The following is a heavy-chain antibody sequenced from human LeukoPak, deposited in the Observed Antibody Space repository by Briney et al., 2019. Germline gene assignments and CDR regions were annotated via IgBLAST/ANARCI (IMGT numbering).Heavy chain of an antibody. CDR1: GYAFTSDD. J-gene: IGHJ6*02. CDR3: ARVKPDYYYYYGMDV. Sequence: ASGKVSCKASGYAFTSDDMHWVRHAQGPGIGLMGIINPSGGSTSYAQKFQGRVTMTRDTSTSTVYMELSSLRSEDTAVYYCARVKPDYYYYYGMDVWGQGTTVTVSS. V-gene: IGHV1-46*01. D-gene: IGHD1-14*01. CDR2: INPSGGST.